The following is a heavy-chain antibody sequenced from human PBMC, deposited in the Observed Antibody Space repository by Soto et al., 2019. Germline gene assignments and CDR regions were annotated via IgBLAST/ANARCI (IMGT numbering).Heavy chain of an antibody. CDR2: ISQSGNT. D-gene: IGHD6-19*01. V-gene: IGHV4-34*01. CDR1: TASFAVFS. J-gene: IGHJ4*02. Sequence: SETLSLTCSIYTASFAVFSWCWVSHPPRKWLEWIGEISQSGNTNYSRSPKRGASISLNTSKNQFSLNRASVSAAATAVYYCARAPKVSGSSQTSPDFWGQGTLVTVAS. CDR3: ARAPKVSGSSQTSPDF.